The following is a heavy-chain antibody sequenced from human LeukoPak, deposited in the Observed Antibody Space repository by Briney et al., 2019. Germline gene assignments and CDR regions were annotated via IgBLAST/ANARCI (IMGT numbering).Heavy chain of an antibody. CDR2: INHSGST. J-gene: IGHJ4*02. D-gene: IGHD6-19*01. V-gene: IGHV4-34*01. Sequence: SETLSLTCAVYGGSFSGYYWSWIRRPPGKGLEWIGEINHSGSTNYNPSLKSRVTISVDTSKNQFSLKLSSVTAADTAVYYCARDPSGWYYFDYWGQGTLVTVSS. CDR3: ARDPSGWYYFDY. CDR1: GGSFSGYY.